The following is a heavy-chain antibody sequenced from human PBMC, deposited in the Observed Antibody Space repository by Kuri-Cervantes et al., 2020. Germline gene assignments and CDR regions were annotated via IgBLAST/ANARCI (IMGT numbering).Heavy chain of an antibody. Sequence: ETLSLTCAASGFTFSSYSMNWVRQAPGKGLEWVSYISSSSSTIYYADSVKGRFTISRDNSKNTLFLQMNSLRAEDTAVYYCARAINNDAFDLWGQGTMVTVSS. CDR2: ISSSSSTI. D-gene: IGHD1-1*01. CDR1: GFTFSSYS. CDR3: ARAINNDAFDL. J-gene: IGHJ4*03. V-gene: IGHV3-48*01.